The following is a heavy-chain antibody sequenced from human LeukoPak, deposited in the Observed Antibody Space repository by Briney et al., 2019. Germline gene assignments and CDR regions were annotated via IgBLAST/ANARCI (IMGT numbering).Heavy chain of an antibody. V-gene: IGHV3-33*08. D-gene: IGHD4-11*01. CDR1: GFTFSSHS. CDR3: ARLTTRGDAFDI. CDR2: IWYDGSNK. J-gene: IGHJ3*02. Sequence: GGSLRLSYAASGFTFSSHSMNWVRQAPGKGLEWVAVIWYDGSNKYYADSVKGRFTISRDNSKNTLYLQMNSLRAEDTAVYYCARLTTRGDAFDIWGQGTMVTVSS.